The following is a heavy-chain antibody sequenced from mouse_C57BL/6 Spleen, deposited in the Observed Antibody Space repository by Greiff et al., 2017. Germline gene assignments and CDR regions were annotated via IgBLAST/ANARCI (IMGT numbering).Heavy chain of an antibody. CDR3: ARYDIYYDYDEGYFDV. CDR1: GYTFTSYW. Sequence: QVQLQQPGAELVRPGSSVKLSCKASGYTFTSYWMHWVKPRPIQGLEWIGNIDPSDSETHYNQKFKDKATLTVDKSSSTAYMQLSSLTSEDSAVYYCARYDIYYDYDEGYFDVWGTGTTVTVSS. V-gene: IGHV1-52*01. J-gene: IGHJ1*03. D-gene: IGHD2-4*01. CDR2: IDPSDSET.